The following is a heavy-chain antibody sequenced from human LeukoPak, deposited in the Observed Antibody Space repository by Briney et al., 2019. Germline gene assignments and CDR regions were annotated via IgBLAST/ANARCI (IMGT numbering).Heavy chain of an antibody. J-gene: IGHJ5*02. Sequence: SVTLSLTCTVSGDSINNDNYYWAWICQPPGKGLEWIGSIYYSGTTYYNPSLNSRVSISGDTANNHFSLKVSSVTAADTAVYYGARQKRLLPNWFDPWGQGTLVTVSS. CDR3: ARQKRLLPNWFDP. V-gene: IGHV4-39*01. D-gene: IGHD2-21*02. CDR2: IYYSGTT. CDR1: GDSINNDNYY.